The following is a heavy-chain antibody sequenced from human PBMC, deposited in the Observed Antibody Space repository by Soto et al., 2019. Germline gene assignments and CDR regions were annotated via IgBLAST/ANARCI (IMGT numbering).Heavy chain of an antibody. Sequence: SSVKVSCKASGGTFSSYAISWVRQAPGQGLEWMGGIIPIFGTANYAQKFQGRVTITADESTSTAYMELSSLRSEDTAVYYCARQRGYSGYGPMWDNWFDPWGQGTLVTVSS. D-gene: IGHD5-12*01. CDR3: ARQRGYSGYGPMWDNWFDP. CDR2: IIPIFGTA. V-gene: IGHV1-69*13. J-gene: IGHJ5*02. CDR1: GGTFSSYA.